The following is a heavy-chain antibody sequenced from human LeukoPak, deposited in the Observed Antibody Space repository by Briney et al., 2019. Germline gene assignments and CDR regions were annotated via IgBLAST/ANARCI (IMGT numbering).Heavy chain of an antibody. V-gene: IGHV4-61*02. CDR1: GGSISSGSYY. CDR3: ARDVWFGDPLNPDAFDI. J-gene: IGHJ3*02. CDR2: IYTSGST. D-gene: IGHD3-10*01. Sequence: PSETLSLTCTVSGGSISSGSYYWSWIRQPAGKGLEWIGRIYTSGSTNYNPSLKSRVTISVDTSKNQFSLKLSSVTAADTAVYYCARDVWFGDPLNPDAFDIWGQGTMVTVSS.